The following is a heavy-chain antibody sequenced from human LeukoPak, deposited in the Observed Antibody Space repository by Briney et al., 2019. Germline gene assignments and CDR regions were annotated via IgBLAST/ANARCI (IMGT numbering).Heavy chain of an antibody. CDR2: INPKSGGT. CDR3: ARDLAFGEMVTNRGAFDI. D-gene: IGHD5-24*01. J-gene: IGHJ3*02. V-gene: IGHV1-2*02. CDR1: GYTFTDYY. Sequence: GASVKVSCKASGYTFTDYYMHWVRQAPGQGLGWMGWINPKSGGTNYAQKFQGRVTMTRDTSISTAYMELSRLRSDDTAVFYCARDLAFGEMVTNRGAFDIWGQGTMVTVSS.